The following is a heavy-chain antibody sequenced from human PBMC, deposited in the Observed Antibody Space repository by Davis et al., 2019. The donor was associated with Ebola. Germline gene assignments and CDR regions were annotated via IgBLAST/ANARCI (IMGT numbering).Heavy chain of an antibody. CDR1: GFTFSSYA. D-gene: IGHD1-14*01. Sequence: GGSLRLSCAASGFTFSSYAMHWVRQAPGKGLEWVAVISYDGSNKYYADSVKGRFTISRDNSKNTLYLQMNSLRAEDTAVYYCARDLPGGDWYFDHWGRGTLVTVSS. CDR2: ISYDGSNK. J-gene: IGHJ2*01. V-gene: IGHV3-30*04. CDR3: ARDLPGGDWYFDH.